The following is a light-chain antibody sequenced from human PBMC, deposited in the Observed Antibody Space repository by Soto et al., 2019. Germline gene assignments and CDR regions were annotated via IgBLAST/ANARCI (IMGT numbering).Light chain of an antibody. CDR2: GAS. J-gene: IGKJ1*01. V-gene: IGKV3-20*01. Sequence: EIVMTQSPATLSVSPGERATLSCRASQSVRSNLAWYQQKPGQAPRLLIYGASTRATGIPARFSGSGSGTDFTLTISRLEPEDFAVYYCQQYGSSRWTFGQGTKVDIK. CDR3: QQYGSSRWT. CDR1: QSVRSN.